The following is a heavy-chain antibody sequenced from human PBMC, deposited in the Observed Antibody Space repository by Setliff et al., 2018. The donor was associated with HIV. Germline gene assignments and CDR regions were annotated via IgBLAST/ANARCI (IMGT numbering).Heavy chain of an antibody. CDR2: FSYRGGT. V-gene: IGHV4-59*02. J-gene: IGHJ4*02. D-gene: IGHD3-10*01. CDR3: ARPALGIGGGSRFDI. CDR1: GVSVTSHF. Sequence: NPSETLSLTCAVSGVSVTSHFWSWIRQPPGKGLEWIGYFSYRGGTNSNPSLKSRVTISVDTSKNDVSLKMRSVTAADTAVYYCARPALGIGGGSRFDIWGQGTRVTVSS.